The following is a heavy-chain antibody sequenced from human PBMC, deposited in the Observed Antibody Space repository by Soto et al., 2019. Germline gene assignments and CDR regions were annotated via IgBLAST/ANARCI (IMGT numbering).Heavy chain of an antibody. CDR2: TSYDGSNN. CDR1: GFMFKSYV. D-gene: IGHD3-16*01. J-gene: IGHJ5*02. CDR3: ARWGTTGGFDL. V-gene: IGHV3-30*19. Sequence: QLQLVESGGGVVQPGTSLRLSCAASGFMFKSYVMHWVRQAPGKGLEWVALTSYDGSNNYYGDSVKGRFTVSRDNSKNPLHLQMDSLRPEDTAFYYCARWGTTGGFDLWGQGTLVSVSS.